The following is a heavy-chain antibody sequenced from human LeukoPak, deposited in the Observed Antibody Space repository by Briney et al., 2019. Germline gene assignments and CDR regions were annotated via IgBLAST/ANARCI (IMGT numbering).Heavy chain of an antibody. Sequence: GGSLRLYCAASGFTFSSYAMHWVRQAPGKGLEYVSAISSNGGSTYYANSVKGRFTISRDNSKNTLYLQMGSLRAEDMAVYYCARVGCSSTSCYISGEYYYYYYMDVWGKGTTVTVSS. D-gene: IGHD2-2*02. V-gene: IGHV3-64*01. CDR3: ARVGCSSTSCYISGEYYYYYYMDV. CDR2: ISSNGGST. J-gene: IGHJ6*03. CDR1: GFTFSSYA.